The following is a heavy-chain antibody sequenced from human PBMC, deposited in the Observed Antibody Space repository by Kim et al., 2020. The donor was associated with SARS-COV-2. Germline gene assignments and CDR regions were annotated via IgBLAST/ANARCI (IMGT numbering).Heavy chain of an antibody. CDR3: AKAMVRLTYRCFDL. J-gene: IGHJ2*01. V-gene: IGHV3-9*01. Sequence: ADSVKGRFTISRDNAKNSLYLQMNSLRTEDTAFYYCAKAMVRLTYRCFDLWGRGTLVTVSS. D-gene: IGHD2-21*01.